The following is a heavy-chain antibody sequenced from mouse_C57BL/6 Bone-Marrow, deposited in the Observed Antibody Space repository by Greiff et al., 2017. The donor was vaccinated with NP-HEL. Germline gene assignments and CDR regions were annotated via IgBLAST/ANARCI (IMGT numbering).Heavy chain of an antibody. Sequence: EVKLQESGGDLVKPGGSLKLSCAASGFTFSSYGMSWVRQTPDKRLEWVATISSGGSYTYYPDSVKGRFTISRDNAKNTLYLQMSSLKSEDTAMYYCARECRQLRPFAYWGQGTLVTVSA. CDR2: ISSGGSYT. CDR3: ARECRQLRPFAY. D-gene: IGHD3-2*02. V-gene: IGHV5-6*01. J-gene: IGHJ3*01. CDR1: GFTFSSYG.